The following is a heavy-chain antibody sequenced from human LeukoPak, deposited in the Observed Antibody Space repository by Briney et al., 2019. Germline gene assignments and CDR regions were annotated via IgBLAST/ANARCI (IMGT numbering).Heavy chain of an antibody. V-gene: IGHV3-23*01. Sequence: GGSLRLSCAASGFTFNSYAMTWVRQAPEKGLEWVSSIIDSGISTYYGDSVKGRFTISRDNSKNTLYLQMNSLRAEDTAVYYCAKGSRGGYDYWGQGTLVTVPS. CDR2: IIDSGIST. CDR1: GFTFNSYA. CDR3: AKGSRGGYDY. D-gene: IGHD1-26*01. J-gene: IGHJ4*02.